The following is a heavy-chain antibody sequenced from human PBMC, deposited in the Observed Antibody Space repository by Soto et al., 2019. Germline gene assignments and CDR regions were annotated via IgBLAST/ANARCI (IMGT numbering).Heavy chain of an antibody. Sequence: SETLSLTCTVSGGSISSYYWSWIRQPPGKGLEWIGYIYYSGSTNYNPPLKSRVTISVDTSKNQFSLKLSSVTAADTAVYYCAREVREQWRNIPAGDYYYGMDVWGQGTTVTVSS. V-gene: IGHV4-59*01. D-gene: IGHD6-19*01. CDR3: AREVREQWRNIPAGDYYYGMDV. J-gene: IGHJ6*02. CDR1: GGSISSYY. CDR2: IYYSGST.